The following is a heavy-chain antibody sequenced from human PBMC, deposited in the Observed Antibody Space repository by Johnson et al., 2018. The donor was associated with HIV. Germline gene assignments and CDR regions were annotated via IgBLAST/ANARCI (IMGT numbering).Heavy chain of an antibody. V-gene: IGHV3-66*02. CDR1: GFTVSSNY. CDR3: ARTRQGAFDI. J-gene: IGHJ3*02. Sequence: VQLVESGGGLVQPGRSLRLSCAASGFTVSSNYMSWVRQAPGKGLEWVSVIYSGGGTYYEDSVKGRFIISRDNSKNTLYLQMNSLRPQDTAVYYCARTRQGAFDIWGQGTMVTVSS. CDR2: IYSGGGT.